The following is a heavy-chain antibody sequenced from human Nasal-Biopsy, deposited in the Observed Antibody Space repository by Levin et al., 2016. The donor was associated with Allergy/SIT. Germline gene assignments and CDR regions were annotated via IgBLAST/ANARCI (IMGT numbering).Heavy chain of an antibody. J-gene: IGHJ4*02. CDR3: ATEWVGPDYHFDY. Sequence: GESLKISCAASGFTFSNHWMSWVRQAPGKGLEWVASIKQDGSEKFYVDSLKGRFTISRDNAKNSLFLQMHSLRAEDTAVYYCATEWVGPDYHFDYWGQGTLVTVSS. D-gene: IGHD3-10*01. CDR1: GFTFSNHW. CDR2: IKQDGSEK. V-gene: IGHV3-7*03.